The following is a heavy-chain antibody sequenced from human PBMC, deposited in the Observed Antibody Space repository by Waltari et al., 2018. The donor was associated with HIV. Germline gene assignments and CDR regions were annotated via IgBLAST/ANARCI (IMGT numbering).Heavy chain of an antibody. CDR2: VNPNRGNT. V-gene: IGHV1-8*01. Sequence: QVQLVQSEAEVKKPGASVKVSCKASGYTFISYDINWVRQATGKGIEWVGWVNPNRGNTGYAQKVQSRVTMTRNTSMGTAYMELSSLRSEDTAVYYCARVLSYAIVDWFDPWGQGTLVTVSS. CDR1: GYTFISYD. D-gene: IGHD2-15*01. J-gene: IGHJ5*02. CDR3: ARVLSYAIVDWFDP.